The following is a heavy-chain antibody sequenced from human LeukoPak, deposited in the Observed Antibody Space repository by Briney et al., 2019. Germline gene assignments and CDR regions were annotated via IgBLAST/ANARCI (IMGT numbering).Heavy chain of an antibody. D-gene: IGHD5-18*01. Sequence: GESLKISCKGSGDGFNTYWIGWVRQMPGKGLEWMGLVYPGDSDTRYSPSFQGQVAFSADKSISTAYLQWSSLKASDTAIYYCVRHGGYTSSAVSDYWGQGTLVTVSS. J-gene: IGHJ4*02. CDR3: VRHGGYTSSAVSDY. CDR2: VYPGDSDT. V-gene: IGHV5-51*01. CDR1: GDGFNTYW.